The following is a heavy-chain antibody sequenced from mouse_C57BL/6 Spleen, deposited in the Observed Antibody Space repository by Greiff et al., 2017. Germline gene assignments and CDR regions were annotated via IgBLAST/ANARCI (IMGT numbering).Heavy chain of an antibody. CDR2: IWSGGST. V-gene: IGHV2-2*01. CDR3: ARSRPHGSSYFDY. Sequence: QVQLQQSGPGLVQPSQSLSITCTVSGFSLTSYGVHWVRQSPGKGLEWLGVIWSGGSTDYNAAFISRLSISKDNSKSQVFFKMNSLQADDTAIYYCARSRPHGSSYFDYWGQGTTLTVSS. CDR1: GFSLTSYG. D-gene: IGHD1-1*01. J-gene: IGHJ2*01.